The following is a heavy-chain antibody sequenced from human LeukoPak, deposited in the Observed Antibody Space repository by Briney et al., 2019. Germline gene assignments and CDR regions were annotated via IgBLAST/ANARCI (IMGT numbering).Heavy chain of an antibody. CDR1: GYTFTSYG. J-gene: IGHJ4*02. Sequence: ASVTVSCKASGYTFTSYGISWVRQAPGQGLEWMGWISAYNGSTNYAQKLQGRVTMTTDTSTSTAYMELRSLRSDDTAVYYCARDRPGITHFDYWGQGTLVTVSS. V-gene: IGHV1-18*04. D-gene: IGHD1-14*01. CDR2: ISAYNGST. CDR3: ARDRPGITHFDY.